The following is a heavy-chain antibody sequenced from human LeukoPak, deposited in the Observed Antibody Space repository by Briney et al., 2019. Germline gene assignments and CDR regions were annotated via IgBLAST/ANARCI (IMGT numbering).Heavy chain of an antibody. D-gene: IGHD6-13*01. CDR3: ARGAAAIRGGIDY. V-gene: IGHV6-1*01. Sequence: SQTLSLTCAISGDSVSSKSSTWYWVRQSPSRGLEWLGRTYYRSKWKSDYALSVKSRITINPDTSMNQFTLQLKSVTSEDTAVYYCARGAAAIRGGIDYWGQGTLVTVSS. CDR2: TYYRSKWKS. CDR1: GDSVSSKSST. J-gene: IGHJ4*02.